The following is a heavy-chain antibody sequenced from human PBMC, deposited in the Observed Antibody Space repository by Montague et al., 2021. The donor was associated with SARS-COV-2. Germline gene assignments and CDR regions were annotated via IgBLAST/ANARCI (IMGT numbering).Heavy chain of an antibody. CDR3: ARHAVGYFDWLNEGYFDY. D-gene: IGHD3-9*01. J-gene: IGHJ4*02. Sequence: SETLSLTCTASGGSISSYYWSWIWQPPGKGLEWIGYIYYSGSTNYNPSLKSRVTISVDTSKNQFSLKLSSVTAADTAVYYCARHAVGYFDWLNEGYFDYWGQGTLVTVSS. CDR1: GGSISSYY. V-gene: IGHV4-59*08. CDR2: IYYSGST.